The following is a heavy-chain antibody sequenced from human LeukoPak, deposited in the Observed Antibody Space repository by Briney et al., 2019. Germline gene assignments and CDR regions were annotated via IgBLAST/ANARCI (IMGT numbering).Heavy chain of an antibody. Sequence: GGSLRLSCAASGFTFSNYNMNWVRQAPGKGLEWVSSISTSSSYIYYADSVKGRFTISRDNDKNSLYLQMNNLRAEDTAVYYCARHPNWNFDSWGQGTLVTVSS. D-gene: IGHD1-1*01. J-gene: IGHJ4*02. CDR1: GFTFSNYN. CDR2: ISTSSSYI. CDR3: ARHPNWNFDS. V-gene: IGHV3-21*06.